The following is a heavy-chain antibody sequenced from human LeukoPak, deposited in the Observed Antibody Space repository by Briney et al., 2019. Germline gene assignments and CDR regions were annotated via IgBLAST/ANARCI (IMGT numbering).Heavy chain of an antibody. V-gene: IGHV3-11*06. D-gene: IGHD2-15*01. CDR2: ISSSSSYT. J-gene: IGHJ4*02. CDR1: GFTFSDYY. Sequence: GGSLRLSCAASGFTFSDYYMSWIRQAPGKGLEWVSYISSSSSYTNYADSVKGRFTISRNNAKNSLYLQMNSLRAEDTAVYYCARGNHCSGGSCYSYYFDYWGQGTLVTVRS. CDR3: ARGNHCSGGSCYSYYFDY.